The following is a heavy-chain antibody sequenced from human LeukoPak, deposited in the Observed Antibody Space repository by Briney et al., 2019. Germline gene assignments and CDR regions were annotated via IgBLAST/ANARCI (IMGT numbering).Heavy chain of an antibody. CDR1: GFTFSSYG. V-gene: IGHV3-30*18. J-gene: IGHJ6*02. D-gene: IGHD6-13*01. Sequence: GRSLRLSCAASGFTFSSYGMHWVRQAPGKGLEWVAVISYDGSNKYYADSVKGRFTISRDNSKNTLYLQMNSLRAEDTAVYYCAEERIFGYSSSWYNQKDYGMDVWGQGTTVTVSS. CDR3: AEERIFGYSSSWYNQKDYGMDV. CDR2: ISYDGSNK.